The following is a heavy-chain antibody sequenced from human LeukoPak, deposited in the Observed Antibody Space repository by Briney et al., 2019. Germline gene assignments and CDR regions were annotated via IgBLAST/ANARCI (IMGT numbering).Heavy chain of an antibody. Sequence: GGSLRLSCAASGFTFTDYWMSWVRQAPGKGLEWVANIKRDGSEKYYVDSVKGRFTISRDNAKNSLYLQMNSLRAEDTAVYYCARGGSGYDYSLDYWGQGTLVTVSS. D-gene: IGHD5-12*01. V-gene: IGHV3-7*01. CDR3: ARGGSGYDYSLDY. J-gene: IGHJ4*02. CDR2: IKRDGSEK. CDR1: GFTFTDYW.